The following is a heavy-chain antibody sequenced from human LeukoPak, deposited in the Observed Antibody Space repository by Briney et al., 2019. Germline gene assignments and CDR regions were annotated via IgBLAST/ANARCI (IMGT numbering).Heavy chain of an antibody. V-gene: IGHV3-48*03. CDR1: GFTFSSYE. J-gene: IGHJ4*02. D-gene: IGHD3-16*01. CDR2: ISSTSSSI. CDR3: VSAYGGLLDY. Sequence: GGSLRLSCAASGFTFSSYEMNWVRRAPGKGLEWISYISSTSSSIYYADSVKGRFTISRDNAKNSVHLQMNSLRAEDTATYYCVSAYGGLLDYWGQGTLVTVSS.